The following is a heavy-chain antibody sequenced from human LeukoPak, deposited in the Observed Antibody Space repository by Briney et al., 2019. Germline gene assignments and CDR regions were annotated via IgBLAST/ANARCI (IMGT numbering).Heavy chain of an antibody. J-gene: IGHJ4*02. Sequence: GGSLRLSCAASGFSFSSYSMNWVRQAPGKGLEWISYISSGSSTIFYADSVKGRFTISRDNAKNSPYLQMNSLRAEDTAVYYCASDCSGGSLRYWGQGTLVTVSS. V-gene: IGHV3-48*01. D-gene: IGHD2-15*01. CDR2: ISSGSSTI. CDR1: GFSFSSYS. CDR3: ASDCSGGSLRY.